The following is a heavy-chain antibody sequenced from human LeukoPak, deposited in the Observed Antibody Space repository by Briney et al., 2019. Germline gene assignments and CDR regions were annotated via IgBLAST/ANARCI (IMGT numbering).Heavy chain of an antibody. CDR2: ISYDGSNK. J-gene: IGHJ6*02. CDR3: ARDRRPRSYYDFWSGYSNYYYYYGMDV. CDR1: GFTFSSYA. V-gene: IGHV3-30-3*01. Sequence: PGGSLRLSCAASGFTFSSYAMHWVRQAPGKGLEWVAVISYDGSNKYYADSVKGRFTISRDNSKNTLYLQMNSLRAEDTAVYYCARDRRPRSYYDFWSGYSNYYYYYGMDVWGQGTTVTVSS. D-gene: IGHD3-3*01.